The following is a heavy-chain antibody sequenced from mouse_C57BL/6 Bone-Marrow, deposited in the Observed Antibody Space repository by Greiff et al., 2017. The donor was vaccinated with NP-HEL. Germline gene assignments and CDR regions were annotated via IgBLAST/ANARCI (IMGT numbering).Heavy chain of an antibody. CDR3: APYNGRDYFDY. D-gene: IGHD1-1*01. Sequence: EVQLQQSGPVLVKPGASVKMSCKASGYTFTDYYMNWVKQSHGKSLEWIGVINPYNGGTSYNQKFKGKATLTVDKSSSTAYMELNSLTSEDSAVYYCAPYNGRDYFDYWGQGTTLTVSS. V-gene: IGHV1-19*01. CDR1: GYTFTDYY. J-gene: IGHJ2*01. CDR2: INPYNGGT.